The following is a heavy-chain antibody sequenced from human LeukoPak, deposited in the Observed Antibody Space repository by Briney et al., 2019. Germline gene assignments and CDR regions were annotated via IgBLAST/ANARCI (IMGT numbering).Heavy chain of an antibody. D-gene: IGHD6-19*01. CDR1: GYTFTGYY. Sequence: ASVKVSCKASGYTFTGYYIHWVRQAPGQGLEWMGWINPDRGGTYYAQKFQGRVTMTRDTSISAAYMELSRLRSDDTAVYYCARDTCGWYNYWGQGTRVTVSS. J-gene: IGHJ4*02. V-gene: IGHV1-2*02. CDR2: INPDRGGT. CDR3: ARDTCGWYNY.